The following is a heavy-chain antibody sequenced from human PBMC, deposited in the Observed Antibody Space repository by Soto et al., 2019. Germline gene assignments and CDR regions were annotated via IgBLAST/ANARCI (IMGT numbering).Heavy chain of an antibody. CDR2: INHSGRT. CDR3: ARRYCSSTSCLAGFDP. D-gene: IGHD2-2*01. J-gene: IGHJ5*02. V-gene: IGHV4-34*01. Sequence: PSETLSLTCAVYGGSFSGDHWSWIRQPPGKGLEWIGEINHSGRTNYNPSLKSRVTISVDTSKKQISLKLNSVTAADTAVYYCARRYCSSTSCLAGFDPWGRGTLATVSS. CDR1: GGSFSGDH.